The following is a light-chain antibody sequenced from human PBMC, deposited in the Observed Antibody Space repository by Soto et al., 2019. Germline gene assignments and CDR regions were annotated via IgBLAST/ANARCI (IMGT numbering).Light chain of an antibody. Sequence: EIVMTPPPASLSVPTGERAILSCRASQSVRTNFACYQQKPGQAPRLLIYGASTRATAVPARFTASGSGTEFTLTISSLQSEDFAVYYRQHYNYWPYTVGQGTKVEI. CDR2: GAS. CDR3: QHYNYWPYT. CDR1: QSVRTN. V-gene: IGKV3-15*01. J-gene: IGKJ2*01.